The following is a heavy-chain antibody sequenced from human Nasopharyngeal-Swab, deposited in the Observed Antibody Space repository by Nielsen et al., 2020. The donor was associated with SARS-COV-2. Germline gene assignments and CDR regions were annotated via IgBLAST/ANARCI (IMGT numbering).Heavy chain of an antibody. J-gene: IGHJ6*02. CDR1: GGSISSYY. D-gene: IGHD3-3*01. CDR3: ARASYYDFWSGYYRSDYYGMDV. CDR2: IYYSGST. V-gene: IGHV4-59*01. Sequence: SETLSLTCTVSGGSISSYYWSWIRQPPGKGLEWIGYIYYSGSTNYNPSLKSRVTISVDTSKNQFSLKLSSVTAADTAVYYCARASYYDFWSGYYRSDYYGMDVWGQGTTGTVSS.